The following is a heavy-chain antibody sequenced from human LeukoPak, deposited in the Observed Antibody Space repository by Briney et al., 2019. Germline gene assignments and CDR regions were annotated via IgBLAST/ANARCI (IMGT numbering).Heavy chain of an antibody. J-gene: IGHJ4*02. Sequence: PSETLSLTCTVSGGSISSSSYYWGWIRQPPGKGLEWIGSIYYSGSTYYNPSLKSRVTISVDTSKNQFSLKLSSVTAADTAVYYCAINSQGWFGGPYYFDYWGQGTLVTVSS. D-gene: IGHD3-10*01. V-gene: IGHV4-39*01. CDR2: IYYSGST. CDR1: GGSISSSSYY. CDR3: AINSQGWFGGPYYFDY.